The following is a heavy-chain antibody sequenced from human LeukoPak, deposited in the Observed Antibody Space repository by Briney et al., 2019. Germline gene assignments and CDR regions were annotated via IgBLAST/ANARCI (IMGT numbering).Heavy chain of an antibody. CDR1: GYNFPIYW. J-gene: IGHJ5*02. CDR3: ARGRAFFDH. Sequence: GESLKISCQTSGYNFPIYWIGWVRQMPGKGLEWMGIIYPAASDTRYSPSFQGQVTISADKSLNTAYLQWNSLKASDSAMYFCARGRAFFDHWGQGSQVTVSS. CDR2: IYPAASDT. V-gene: IGHV5-51*01.